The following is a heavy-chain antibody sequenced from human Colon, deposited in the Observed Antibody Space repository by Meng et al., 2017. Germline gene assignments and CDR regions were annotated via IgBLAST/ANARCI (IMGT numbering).Heavy chain of an antibody. D-gene: IGHD3-22*01. J-gene: IGHJ4*02. Sequence: QVQLVQSGAEVKRPGASVKVSCKASGYTFTGYYMQWVRQAPGQGREWMGRINPNNGGANYAQQFQGRVTMTTDTSISTAYMELSRLRSDDTAVYYCARDLSGYYSFVDYWGQGTLVTVSS. V-gene: IGHV1-2*06. CDR2: INPNNGGA. CDR1: GYTFTGYY. CDR3: ARDLSGYYSFVDY.